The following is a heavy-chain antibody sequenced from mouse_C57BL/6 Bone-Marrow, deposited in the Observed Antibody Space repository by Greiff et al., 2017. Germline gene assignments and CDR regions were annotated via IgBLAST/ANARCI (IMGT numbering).Heavy chain of an antibody. CDR3: ARHTVDY. CDR2: ISSGGSYT. Sequence: EVKLVESGGDLVKPGGSLKLSCAASGFTFSSYGMSWVRQTPDKRLEWVATISSGGSYTYYPDSVKGRFTISRDNAKNTLYLQMSSLKSEDTAMYYCARHTVDYWGQGTTLTVSS. V-gene: IGHV5-6*01. CDR1: GFTFSSYG. J-gene: IGHJ2*01.